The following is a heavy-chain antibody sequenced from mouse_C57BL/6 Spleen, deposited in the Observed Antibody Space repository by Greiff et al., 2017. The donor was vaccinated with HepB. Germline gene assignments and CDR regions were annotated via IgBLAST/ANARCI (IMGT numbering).Heavy chain of an antibody. J-gene: IGHJ4*01. D-gene: IGHD1-1*01. V-gene: IGHV1-53*01. CDR2: INPSNGGT. CDR1: SYTFTSYW. CDR3: ARWFYYYGPYAMDY. Sequence: QVQLQQPGTELVKPGASVKLSCKASSYTFTSYWMHWVKQRPGQGLAWIGNINPSNGGTNYNEKFKSKATLTVDKSSSTAYMQLSSLTSEDSAVYYCARWFYYYGPYAMDYWGQGTSVTVSS.